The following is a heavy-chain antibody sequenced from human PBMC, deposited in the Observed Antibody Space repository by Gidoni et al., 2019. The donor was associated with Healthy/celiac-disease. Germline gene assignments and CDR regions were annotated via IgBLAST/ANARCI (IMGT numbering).Heavy chain of an antibody. CDR2: INHSGGP. CDR3: ARGKDIFNAPAYSSSWRNGRWFDP. J-gene: IGHJ5*02. V-gene: IGHV4-34*01. CDR1: GGSFSGYY. Sequence: QVQLQQWGAGLLKPSETLSLTCAVSGGSFSGYYWSWIRQPPGKGLEWIGEINHSGGPNYNPSLKRRVTISVETSKNQFSLKLSSVTAADTAVYYCARGKDIFNAPAYSSSWRNGRWFDPWGQGTLVTVSS. D-gene: IGHD6-13*01.